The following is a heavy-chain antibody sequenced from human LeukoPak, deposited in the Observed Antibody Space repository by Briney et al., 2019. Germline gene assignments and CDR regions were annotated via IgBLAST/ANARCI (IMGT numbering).Heavy chain of an antibody. Sequence: PSETLSLTCTVSGGSISSSSYYWGWIRQTPGKGLEWIGSIYYSGSTYYNPSLKSRVTISVDTSKNQFSLKLSSVTAADTAVYYCARAGAPPYYYYYMDVWGKGTTVTVSS. D-gene: IGHD7-27*01. CDR2: IYYSGST. V-gene: IGHV4-39*01. CDR3: ARAGAPPYYYYYMDV. J-gene: IGHJ6*03. CDR1: GGSISSSSYY.